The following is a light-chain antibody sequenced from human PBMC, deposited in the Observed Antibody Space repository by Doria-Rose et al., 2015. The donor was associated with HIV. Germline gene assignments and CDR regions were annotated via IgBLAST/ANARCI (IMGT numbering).Light chain of an antibody. CDR2: DAS. Sequence: EIVLTQSPATLSLSPGERATRSCRASQSVSSYLAWYQQKPGQAPRLLIYDASNRATGIPARFSGSGSGTDFTLAISSLEPEDFAVYYCQQRGNWPSVTFGQGTRLEIK. J-gene: IGKJ5*01. CDR1: QSVSSY. CDR3: QQRGNWPSVT. V-gene: IGKV3-11*01.